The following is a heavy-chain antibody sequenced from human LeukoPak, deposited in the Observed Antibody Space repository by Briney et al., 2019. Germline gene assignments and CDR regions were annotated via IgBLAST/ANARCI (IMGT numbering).Heavy chain of an antibody. CDR1: GFTVSSNY. CDR2: IYSGGST. J-gene: IGHJ5*02. V-gene: IGHV3-53*01. Sequence: PGGSLRLSCAASGFTVSSNYMSWVRQAPGKGLEWVSVIYSGGSTYYADSVKGRFTISRDNSKNTLYLQMNSLRAEDTAVYYCARTTYYYDSSGYEGGGWFDPWGQGTLVTVSS. D-gene: IGHD3-22*01. CDR3: ARTTYYYDSSGYEGGGWFDP.